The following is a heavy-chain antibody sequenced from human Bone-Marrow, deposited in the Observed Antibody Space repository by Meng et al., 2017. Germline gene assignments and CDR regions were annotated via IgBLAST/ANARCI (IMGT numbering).Heavy chain of an antibody. J-gene: IGHJ5*02. Sequence: ASVKVSCKASGYTFTGYYMHWVRQAPGQGLEWMGWINPNSGGTNYAQKFQGRVTMTRDTSTSTVYMELSSLRSEDTAVYYCAREVSSRTRRFDPWGQGTLVTVSS. CDR2: INPNSGGT. D-gene: IGHD1-7*01. V-gene: IGHV1-2*02. CDR1: GYTFTGYY. CDR3: AREVSSRTRRFDP.